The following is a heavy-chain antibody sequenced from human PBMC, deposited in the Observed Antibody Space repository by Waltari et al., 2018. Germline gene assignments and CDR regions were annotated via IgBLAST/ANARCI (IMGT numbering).Heavy chain of an antibody. J-gene: IGHJ5*02. V-gene: IGHV1-69-2*01. CDR3: ARGTVGPSNNWFDT. CDR1: GYTFTDYY. CDR2: VALDLGDI. D-gene: IGHD1-26*01. Sequence: DVQLVQAGAEVKKPGATVTIYCKASGYTFTDYYIHWVQQTPTKGLEWVGRVALDLGDILDTENLQGRVTMTADTSTYNVQMELSSRRSEETAGYCGARGTVGPSNNWFDTWGQVTLVTVSS.